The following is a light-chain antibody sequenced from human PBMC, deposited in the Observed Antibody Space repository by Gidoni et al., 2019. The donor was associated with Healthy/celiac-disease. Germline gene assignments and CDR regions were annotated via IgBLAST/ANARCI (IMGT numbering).Light chain of an antibody. V-gene: IGKV1-33*01. Sequence: DIQLTQSPSSLSASVGDRVTITCQASQDISNYLNWYQQKPGKAPKLLIYDASNLETGVPSRFSGSGSGTDFTFTISSLRPEDSATYYCQQYDNLPLLTFGGGTKVEIK. J-gene: IGKJ4*01. CDR2: DAS. CDR3: QQYDNLPLLT. CDR1: QDISNY.